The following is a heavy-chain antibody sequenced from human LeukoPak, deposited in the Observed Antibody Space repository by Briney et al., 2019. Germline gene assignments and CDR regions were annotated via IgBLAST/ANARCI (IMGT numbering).Heavy chain of an antibody. D-gene: IGHD3-22*01. V-gene: IGHV3-48*03. J-gene: IGHJ3*02. CDR3: ARDHYDSSGYYFVAGNNAFDI. CDR1: GFTFSSYE. Sequence: PGGSLRLSCAASGFTFSSYEMNWVRQAPGKGLEWVSYISSSGSTIYYADSVKGRFTVSRDNAKNSLYLQMNSLRAEDTAVYYCARDHYDSSGYYFVAGNNAFDIWGQGTMVTVSS. CDR2: ISSSGSTI.